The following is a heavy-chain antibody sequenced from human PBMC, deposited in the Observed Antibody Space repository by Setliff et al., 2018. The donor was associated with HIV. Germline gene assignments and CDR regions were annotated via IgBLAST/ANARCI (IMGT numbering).Heavy chain of an antibody. CDR1: GGSFSGYY. V-gene: IGHV4-34*01. D-gene: IGHD3-22*01. Sequence: SETLSLTCAVYGGSFSGYYWSWIRQPPGKGLEWIGEINHSGSTNYNPSLKSRVTISVDTSKNQFSLKLSSVTAADTAVFYCAILTTTYYYDSSAYYHPVWGQGTLVTISS. J-gene: IGHJ4*02. CDR3: AILTTTYYYDSSAYYHPV. CDR2: INHSGST.